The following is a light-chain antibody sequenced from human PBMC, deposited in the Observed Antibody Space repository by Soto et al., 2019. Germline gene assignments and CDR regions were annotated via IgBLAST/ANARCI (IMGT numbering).Light chain of an antibody. CDR2: DAS. J-gene: IGKJ1*01. CDR3: QQYNSYSKT. V-gene: IGKV1-5*01. CDR1: QSISSW. Sequence: DIQMTQSPSTLSASXGDRVTITCRASQSISSWLAWYQQKPGKAPKLLIYDASTLESGVPSRFSGSGSGTEFTLTISSLQPDDFATYYCQQYNSYSKTFCQGTKVDIK.